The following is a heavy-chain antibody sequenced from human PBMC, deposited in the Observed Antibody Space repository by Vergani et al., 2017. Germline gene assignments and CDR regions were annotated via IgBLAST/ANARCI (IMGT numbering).Heavy chain of an antibody. V-gene: IGHV3-23*01. CDR3: AIGLGYCSGGSCYSGDAFDI. J-gene: IGHJ3*02. D-gene: IGHD2-15*01. CDR1: GFTFSSYA. Sequence: EVQLLESGGGLVQPGGSLRLSCAASGFTFSSYAMSWVRQAPGKGLEWVSAISGSGSTIYYADSVKGRFTISRDNAKNSLYLQMNSLRAEDTAVYYCAIGLGYCSGGSCYSGDAFDIWGQGTMVTVSS. CDR2: ISGSGSTI.